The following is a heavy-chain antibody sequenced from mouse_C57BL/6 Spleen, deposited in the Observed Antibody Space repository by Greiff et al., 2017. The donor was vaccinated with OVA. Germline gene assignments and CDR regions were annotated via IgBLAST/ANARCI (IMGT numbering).Heavy chain of an antibody. V-gene: IGHV1-42*01. CDR2: INPSTGGT. J-gene: IGHJ3*01. Sequence: VQLQQSGPELVKPGASVKISCKASGYSFTGYYMNWVKQSPEKSLEWIGEINPSTGGTTYNQKFKGKSTLTVDKSSSTAYMQLSSLTSEDSAVYYCARDGVFAYWGRGTLVTVSA. CDR1: GYSFTGYY. CDR3: ARDGVFAY.